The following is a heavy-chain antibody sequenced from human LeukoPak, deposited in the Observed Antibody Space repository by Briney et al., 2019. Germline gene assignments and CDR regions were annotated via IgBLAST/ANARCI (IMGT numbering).Heavy chain of an antibody. V-gene: IGHV3-69-1*02. CDR3: ARDDKWAFDY. CDR1: GFAFGIYA. Sequence: GGSLRLYCSASGFAFGIYALNWFRQTPGKGLEWLSYISSTNAIYYADSVKGRFTISRDNAKESLYLQMNSLRAEDTAVYYCARDDKWAFDYWGQGALVTVSS. CDR2: ISSTNAI. J-gene: IGHJ4*02. D-gene: IGHD1-26*01.